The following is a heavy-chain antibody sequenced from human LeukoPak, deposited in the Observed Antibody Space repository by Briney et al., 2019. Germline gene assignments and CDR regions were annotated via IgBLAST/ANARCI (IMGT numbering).Heavy chain of an antibody. J-gene: IGHJ4*02. D-gene: IGHD3-10*01. CDR1: GFTFSSYG. CDR2: IRFDASKE. Sequence: GGSLRLSCVASGFTFSSYGMHWVRQAPGKGLEWVAFIRFDASKEFYADSVKGRFTISRDNSKNTLYLQMNSLRPEDTAVYYCAKSLVLLWFGEFDYWGQGTLVTVSS. CDR3: AKSLVLLWFGEFDY. V-gene: IGHV3-30*02.